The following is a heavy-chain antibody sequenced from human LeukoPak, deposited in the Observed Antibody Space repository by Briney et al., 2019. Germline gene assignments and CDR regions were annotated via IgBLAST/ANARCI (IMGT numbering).Heavy chain of an antibody. CDR2: ITNSGSTI. D-gene: IGHD3-3*01. Sequence: GGSLTLSCAASGFTFSSYQMNWVRQAPGKGLEWVSDITNSGSTIYYADSVKGRFTISRDNAKNSLYLQMNSLRAEDTAVYYCARVRSGFWSGTGMDVWGQGTTVTVSS. CDR1: GFTFSSYQ. CDR3: ARVRSGFWSGTGMDV. V-gene: IGHV3-48*03. J-gene: IGHJ6*02.